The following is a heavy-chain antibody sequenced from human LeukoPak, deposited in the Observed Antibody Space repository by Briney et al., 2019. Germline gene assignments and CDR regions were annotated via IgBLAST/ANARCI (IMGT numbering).Heavy chain of an antibody. CDR3: AREVTPYY. CDR1: GFTFSSSS. D-gene: IGHD2-15*01. V-gene: IGHV3-48*01. CDR2: ISSSSSTI. J-gene: IGHJ4*02. Sequence: TGGSLRLSCAASGFTFSSSSMNWVRQAPGKGLEWVSYISSSSSTIYYADSVKGRFTISRDNAKNSLFLQMNSLRAEDTAVYYCAREVTPYYWGQGTLVTVSS.